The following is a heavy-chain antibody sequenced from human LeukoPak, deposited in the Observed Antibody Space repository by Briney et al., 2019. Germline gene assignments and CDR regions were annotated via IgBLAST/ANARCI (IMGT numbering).Heavy chain of an antibody. CDR3: ARSAVYDFWSGYSYYFDY. J-gene: IGHJ4*02. V-gene: IGHV3-21*01. CDR1: GFTFSSYS. Sequence: AGGSLRLSCAASGFTFSSYSMNWVRQAPGKGLEWVSSISSSSSYIYYADSVKGRFTISRDNAKNSLYLQMNSLRAEDTAVYYCARSAVYDFWSGYSYYFDYWGQGTLVTVSS. D-gene: IGHD3-3*01. CDR2: ISSSSSYI.